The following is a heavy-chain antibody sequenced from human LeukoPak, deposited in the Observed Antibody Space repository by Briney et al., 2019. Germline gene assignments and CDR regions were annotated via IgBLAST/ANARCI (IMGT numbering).Heavy chain of an antibody. CDR3: AREIPAFDY. Sequence: TGGSLRLSCAASGFTVSSNYMSWVRQAPGKGLERVSVIYSGGSTYYADSVKGRFTISRDNSKNTLYLQMNSLRADDTAVYYCAREIPAFDYWGQGTLVTVSS. J-gene: IGHJ4*02. V-gene: IGHV3-53*01. CDR2: IYSGGST. CDR1: GFTVSSNY.